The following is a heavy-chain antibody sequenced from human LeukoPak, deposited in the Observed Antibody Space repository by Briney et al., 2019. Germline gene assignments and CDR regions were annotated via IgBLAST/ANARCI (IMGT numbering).Heavy chain of an antibody. V-gene: IGHV3-9*03. CDR3: AKARYCSSTSCYWDY. J-gene: IGHJ4*02. CDR1: GFPFDDYA. D-gene: IGHD2-2*01. Sequence: GRSLLLSCAASGFPFDDYAMHWVRQAPGKGLEWVSGTSWNSGSIGYADSVKGRFTISRDNAKNSLYLQMNSLRAEDMALYYCAKARYCSSTSCYWDYWGQGTLVTVSS. CDR2: TSWNSGSI.